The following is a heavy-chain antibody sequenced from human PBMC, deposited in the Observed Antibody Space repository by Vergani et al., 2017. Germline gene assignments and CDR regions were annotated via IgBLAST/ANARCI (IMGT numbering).Heavy chain of an antibody. D-gene: IGHD4-17*01. CDR1: AYTFSNYY. CDR2: VDPEDGET. V-gene: IGHV1-69-2*01. CDR3: ATPQTVTTGGMEV. Sequence: VPVVQSGAEVKKSGASVKVSCKTSAYTFSNYYMHWVKQAPGKGLEWMGLVDPEDGETIYAEKFKGRVTIAADTSTDTAHLELSSLRSEDTAVYYCATPQTVTTGGMEVWGQGTTVIVSS. J-gene: IGHJ6*02.